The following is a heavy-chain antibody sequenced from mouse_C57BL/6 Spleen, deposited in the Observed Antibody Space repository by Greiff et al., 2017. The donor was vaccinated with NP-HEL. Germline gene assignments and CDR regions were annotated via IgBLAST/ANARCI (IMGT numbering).Heavy chain of an antibody. V-gene: IGHV1-26*01. CDR2: INPNNGGT. CDR3: ARYYPVVFDY. Sequence: EVQLQQSGPELVKPGASVKISCKASGYTFTDYYMNWVKQSHGKSLEWIGDINPNNGGTSYNQKFKGKATLTVDKSSSTAYMELRSLTSEDSAVYYCARYYPVVFDYWGQGTTLTVSS. J-gene: IGHJ2*01. D-gene: IGHD1-1*01. CDR1: GYTFTDYY.